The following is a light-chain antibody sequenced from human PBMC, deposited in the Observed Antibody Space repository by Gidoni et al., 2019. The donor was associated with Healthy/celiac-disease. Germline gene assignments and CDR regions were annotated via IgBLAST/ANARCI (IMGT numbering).Light chain of an antibody. CDR3: SSYAGSNTWV. J-gene: IGLJ3*02. CDR2: EVS. V-gene: IGLV2-8*01. CDR1: SSDVGGYNY. Sequence: QSALTQPPSASGSPGQSVTIPCTGTSSDVGGYNYVSWYQQHPGKAPKLMIYEVSKRPSGVPDRFSCSKSGNTASLTVSGLQAEDEADYYCSSYAGSNTWVFGGGTKLTVL.